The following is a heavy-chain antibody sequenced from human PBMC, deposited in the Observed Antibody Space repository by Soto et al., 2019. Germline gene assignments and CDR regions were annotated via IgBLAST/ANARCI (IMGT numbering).Heavy chain of an antibody. CDR1: GFTFSSYG. J-gene: IGHJ3*02. Sequence: GGSLRLSCAASGFTFSSYGMHWVRQAPGKGLEWVAVISYDGSNKYYADSVKGRFTISRDNSKNTLYLQMNSLRAEDTAVYYCAKGGANWNGDAFDIWGQGTMVTVSS. CDR2: ISYDGSNK. V-gene: IGHV3-30*18. CDR3: AKGGANWNGDAFDI. D-gene: IGHD1-20*01.